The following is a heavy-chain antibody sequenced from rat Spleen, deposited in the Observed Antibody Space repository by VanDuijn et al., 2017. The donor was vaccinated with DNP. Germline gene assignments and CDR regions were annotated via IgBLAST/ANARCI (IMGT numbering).Heavy chain of an antibody. CDR3: ARDGDYGSYDYFDY. Sequence: EVQLVESGGDLVQPGRSLKLSCVASGFTFNNYWMTWIRQVPGKGLEWVASITSSGGSTYYPDSVKGRFTISRDNAKNTLYLQMNSLRSEDTATYYCARDGDYGSYDYFDYWGQGVMVTVSS. D-gene: IGHD1-3*01. CDR2: ITSSGGST. J-gene: IGHJ2*01. CDR1: GFTFNNYW. V-gene: IGHV5-31*01.